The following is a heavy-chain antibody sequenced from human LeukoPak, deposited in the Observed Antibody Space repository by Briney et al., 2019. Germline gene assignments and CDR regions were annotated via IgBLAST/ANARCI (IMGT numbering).Heavy chain of an antibody. CDR2: INPNSGGT. V-gene: IGHV1-2*02. Sequence: GASVKVSCKASGYTFTGVYMHWVRQAPGQRLEWMGCINPNSGGTNYAQKFQGRATMTRDTSISTAYMELSRLRSDDTAVYYCARDLNDFWSGYHYWGQGTLVTVSS. CDR3: ARDLNDFWSGYHY. D-gene: IGHD3-3*01. CDR1: GYTFTGVY. J-gene: IGHJ4*02.